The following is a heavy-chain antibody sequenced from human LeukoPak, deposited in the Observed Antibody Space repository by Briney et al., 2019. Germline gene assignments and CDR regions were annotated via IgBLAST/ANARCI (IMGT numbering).Heavy chain of an antibody. V-gene: IGHV3-11*01. CDR1: GFTFSDYY. J-gene: IGHJ4*02. D-gene: IGHD2-15*01. CDR2: ISNSGSAI. CDR3: ARDVHGGPFDY. Sequence: GSLRLSCAASGFTFSDYYMSWIRQAPGKGLEWVSYISNSGSAIYYADSVKGRFTISRDNAKNSLYLQMNSLRAEDTAVYYCARDVHGGPFDYWGQGTLVTVSS.